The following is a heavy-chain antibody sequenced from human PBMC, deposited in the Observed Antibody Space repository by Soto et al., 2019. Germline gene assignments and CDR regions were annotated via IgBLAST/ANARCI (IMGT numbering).Heavy chain of an antibody. V-gene: IGHV3-30*18. D-gene: IGHD1-26*01. CDR2: ISYDGGNE. CDR1: GFTFSSYG. CDR3: AKDRYSGTYPTDFDY. J-gene: IGHJ4*02. Sequence: VGSLRLSCAGSGFTFSSYGIHWVRQAPGKGLEWVALISYDGGNEKYTESVKDRFTISRDDSHNVAYLQMSSLRTEDTAMYYCAKDRYSGTYPTDFDYWGQGSLVTVSS.